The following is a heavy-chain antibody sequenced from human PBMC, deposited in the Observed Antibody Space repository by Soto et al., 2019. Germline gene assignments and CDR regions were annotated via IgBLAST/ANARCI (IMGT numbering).Heavy chain of an antibody. CDR2: IKQDGSKK. J-gene: IGHJ3*02. CDR1: GFTFRNYW. CDR3: ARDHIEYNCNYPNAFDI. D-gene: IGHD1-7*01. V-gene: IGHV3-7*03. Sequence: EVQLVESWGGLVQPGGSLRLSCEASGFTFRNYWMNWVRQAPGKGLERVANIKQDGSKKYYVDSVKGRFTISRDNAKTSLDLQMNSLRAEDTAVYYCARDHIEYNCNYPNAFDIWGQGTVVTVSS.